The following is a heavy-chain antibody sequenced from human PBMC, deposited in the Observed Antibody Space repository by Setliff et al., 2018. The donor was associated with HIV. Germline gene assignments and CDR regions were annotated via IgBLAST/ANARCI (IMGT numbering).Heavy chain of an antibody. CDR3: ARGGAFCGRDSCYYLDY. CDR2: SYYSGSA. CDR1: GDSIDRSNFF. J-gene: IGHJ4*02. Sequence: PSETLSLTCTVSGDSIDRSNFFWTWIRQHPGKGPEWIGYSYYSGSATYNPSLQSQASISVDTSRNEFSLKLSSVTAADTAVYFCARGGAFCGRDSCYYLDYWGQGNPVTVSS. D-gene: IGHD2-21*02. V-gene: IGHV4-31*01.